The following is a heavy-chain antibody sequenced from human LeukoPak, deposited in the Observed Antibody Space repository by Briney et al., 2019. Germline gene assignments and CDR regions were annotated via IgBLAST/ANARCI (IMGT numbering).Heavy chain of an antibody. Sequence: GGSLRLSCAASGFTFSSYWMSWVRQAPGKGLERVANIKQDGSEKYYVDSVKGRFTISRDNAKNSLYLQMNSLRAEDTAVYYCARDPGHYDFWSGYGYYFDYWGQGTLVTVSS. CDR1: GFTFSSYW. V-gene: IGHV3-7*01. CDR3: ARDPGHYDFWSGYGYYFDY. CDR2: IKQDGSEK. J-gene: IGHJ4*02. D-gene: IGHD3-3*01.